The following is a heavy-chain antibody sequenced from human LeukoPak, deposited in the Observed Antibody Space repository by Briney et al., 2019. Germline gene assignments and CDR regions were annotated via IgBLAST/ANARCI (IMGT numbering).Heavy chain of an antibody. CDR1: GFIFSNYG. D-gene: IGHD6-19*01. CDR3: ANSRSGGGFNFDF. Sequence: PGGSLRLSCAASGFIFSNYGMHWVRQAPGKRLEWVAVIWNDGSETFHADSVKGRFRIARDNSKNTLYLQMNSLRAEDTAVYYCANSRSGGGFNFDFWGQGTLVTVSS. V-gene: IGHV3-33*06. CDR2: IWNDGSET. J-gene: IGHJ4*02.